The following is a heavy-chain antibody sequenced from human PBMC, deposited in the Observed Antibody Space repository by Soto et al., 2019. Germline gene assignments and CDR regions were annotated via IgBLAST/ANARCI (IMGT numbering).Heavy chain of an antibody. D-gene: IGHD3-3*01. Sequence: PSETLSLTCAVYGGSFSGYYWSWIRQPPGKGLEWIGEINHSGSTNYNPSLKSRVTISVDTSKNQFSLKLSSVTAADTAVYYCARGSYYDFWSGYHTEYYFDYWGQGTLVTVSS. CDR1: GGSFSGYY. CDR2: INHSGST. V-gene: IGHV4-34*01. CDR3: ARGSYYDFWSGYHTEYYFDY. J-gene: IGHJ4*02.